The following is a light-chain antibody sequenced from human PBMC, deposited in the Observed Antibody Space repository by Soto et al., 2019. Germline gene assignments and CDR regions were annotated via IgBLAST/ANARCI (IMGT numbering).Light chain of an antibody. V-gene: IGKV1-5*01. CDR3: QQYNSYSRT. CDR1: QSISSW. CDR2: DAS. J-gene: IGKJ1*01. Sequence: GDRVTITCRASQSISSWLAWYQQKPGKAPKLLIYDASSLESGAPSRFSGSGSGTEFTLTISSLQPDDFTTYYCQQYNSYSRTFGQGTKVEIK.